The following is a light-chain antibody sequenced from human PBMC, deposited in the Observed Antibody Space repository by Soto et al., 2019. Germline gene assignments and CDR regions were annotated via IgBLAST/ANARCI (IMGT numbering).Light chain of an antibody. CDR3: QQRSNWPPT. J-gene: IGKJ5*01. V-gene: IGKV3-11*01. CDR1: QSVSSY. Sequence: VLKQSPATLSLSPGERVTLSCRASQSVSSYLAWYQQTPGQAPRLLIYDASNRATGIPAMFSGSGSGTDFTLTISCLEPEDFAVDYCQQRSNWPPTFGQGNRLENK. CDR2: DAS.